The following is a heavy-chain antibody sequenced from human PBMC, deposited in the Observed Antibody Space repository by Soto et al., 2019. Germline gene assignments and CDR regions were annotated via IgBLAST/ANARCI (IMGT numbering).Heavy chain of an antibody. CDR1: GYTFTSYG. V-gene: IGHV1-18*01. CDR3: ARGDADYGGNSGWFDP. CDR2: ISAYNGNT. Sequence: DASVKVSCKSSGYTFTSYGISWVRQAPGQGLEWMGWISAYNGNTNYAQKLQGRVTMTTDTSTSTAYMELRSLRSDDTAVYYCARGDADYGGNSGWFDPWGQGTLVTVSS. J-gene: IGHJ5*02. D-gene: IGHD4-17*01.